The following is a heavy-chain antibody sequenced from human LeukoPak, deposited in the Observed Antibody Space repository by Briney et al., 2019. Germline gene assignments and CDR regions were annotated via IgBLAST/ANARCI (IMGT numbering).Heavy chain of an antibody. CDR3: ARGYIAAAGIDAFDI. CDR1: GFTVSSNY. CDR2: IYSGGST. V-gene: IGHV3-53*01. J-gene: IGHJ3*02. D-gene: IGHD6-13*01. Sequence: GGSLRLSCAASGFTVSSNYMSWVRQAPGKGLEWVSVIYSGGSTYYADSVKGRFTISRDNSKNTLYLQMNSLRAEDTAVYYCARGYIAAAGIDAFDIWGQGTMVTVSS.